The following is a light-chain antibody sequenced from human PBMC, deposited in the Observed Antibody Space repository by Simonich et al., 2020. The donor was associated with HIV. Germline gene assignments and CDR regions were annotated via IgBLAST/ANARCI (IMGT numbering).Light chain of an antibody. V-gene: IGKV3-15*01. Sequence: EIVMTQSPATLSLSPGERATLSCRASQRVNSNLAWYQQKPGQAPRLLIYGASTRATGIPARFSGTGSGTEFTLTISSLQSEDFAVYYCQQYNNWWTFGQGTKVEIK. CDR2: GAS. CDR1: QRVNSN. CDR3: QQYNNWWT. J-gene: IGKJ1*01.